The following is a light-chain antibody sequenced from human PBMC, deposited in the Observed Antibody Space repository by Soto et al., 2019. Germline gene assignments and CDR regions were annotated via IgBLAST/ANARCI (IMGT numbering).Light chain of an antibody. CDR1: QSISSW. J-gene: IGKJ1*01. CDR3: LQYNGYYRT. CDR2: KAS. V-gene: IGKV1-5*03. Sequence: DIQMTQSPCTLSASVGDRVTITCRASQSISSWLAWYQQKPGKAPKLLIYKASSLESGVPSRFSGSGSGTEFTLTISSLQSDDFATYYCLQYNGYYRTFGQGTKVDIK.